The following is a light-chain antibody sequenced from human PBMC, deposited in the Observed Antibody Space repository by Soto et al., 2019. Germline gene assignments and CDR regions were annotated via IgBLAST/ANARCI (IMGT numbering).Light chain of an antibody. CDR2: DDT. CDR3: QVRDSSNDYLV. CDR1: NIGSKS. Sequence: YELTQPPSVSVAPGQTARITCEGHNIGSKSVHWYQLRPGQAPEVVLYDDTDRPSGIPERFSGSNSGDTATLTITRVEAGDGADYYCQVRDSSNDYLVFGGGTKVTVL. J-gene: IGLJ3*02. V-gene: IGLV3-21*02.